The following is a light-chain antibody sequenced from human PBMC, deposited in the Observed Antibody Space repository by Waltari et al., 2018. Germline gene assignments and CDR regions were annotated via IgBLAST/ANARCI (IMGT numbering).Light chain of an antibody. J-gene: IGKJ1*01. CDR1: QSISSW. CDR2: KAS. CDR3: QQYNSYST. Sequence: DIQMTQSPSTLSASVGDRVTITCRASQSISSWLAWYQQKPGKAPKLLIYKASSLESGVPSRFSGSLSGTEFTLTISSLQPDDFATYYCQQYNSYSTFGQGTKVEIK. V-gene: IGKV1-5*03.